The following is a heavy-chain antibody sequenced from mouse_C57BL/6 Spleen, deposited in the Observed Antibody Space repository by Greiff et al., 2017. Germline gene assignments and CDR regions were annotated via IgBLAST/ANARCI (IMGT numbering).Heavy chain of an antibody. CDR1: GFSLTSYG. D-gene: IGHD2-13*01. J-gene: IGHJ3*01. V-gene: IGHV2-2*01. CDR3: ARKDYKQGFAY. Sequence: QVQLQQSGPGLVQPSQSLSITCTVSGFSLTSYGVHWVRQSPGKGLEWLGVIWSGGSTDYNAAFISRLSISKDNSKSQVFFKMNSLQADDTAIYYCARKDYKQGFAYWGQGTLVTVSA. CDR2: IWSGGST.